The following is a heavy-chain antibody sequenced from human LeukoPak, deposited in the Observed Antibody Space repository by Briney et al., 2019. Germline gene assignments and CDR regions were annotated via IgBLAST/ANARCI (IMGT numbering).Heavy chain of an antibody. Sequence: PGGSLRLSCAASGFTLSNYDMHWVRQGTGEGLERVSMIYRAGDTYYPDSVKGRFTVSRDYAKNSFYLQMNSLRAGDTAVYYCAREMSGSNDAFDIWGQGTMVTVSS. CDR3: AREMSGSNDAFDI. CDR2: IYRAGDT. CDR1: GFTLSNYD. D-gene: IGHD3-10*01. V-gene: IGHV3-13*01. J-gene: IGHJ3*02.